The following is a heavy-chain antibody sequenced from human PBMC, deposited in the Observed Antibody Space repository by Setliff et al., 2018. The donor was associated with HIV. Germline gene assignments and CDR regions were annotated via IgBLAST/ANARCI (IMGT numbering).Heavy chain of an antibody. J-gene: IGHJ4*02. CDR1: GDSMSGYY. CDR3: ARGFGELGLAPDY. V-gene: IGHV4-4*08. Sequence: PSETLSLTCAVSGDSMSGYYWSWIRQSPGKKLEWIGYIHTSGSTNYNPSLKSRVTISLDTSNDRFSLRLSSVTAADTAVYYCARGFGELGLAPDYWGQGTLVTVSS. CDR2: IHTSGST. D-gene: IGHD3-10*01.